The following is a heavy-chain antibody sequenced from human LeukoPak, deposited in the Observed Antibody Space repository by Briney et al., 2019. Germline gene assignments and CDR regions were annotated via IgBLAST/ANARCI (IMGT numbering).Heavy chain of an antibody. CDR1: GYTFTSYY. D-gene: IGHD4-17*01. CDR2: INPSGGST. V-gene: IGHV1-46*01. J-gene: IGHJ6*02. CDR3: ARPMTTVTTPYYYGMDV. Sequence: GASVKVSCKASGYTFTSYYMHWVRQAPGQGLEWMGIINPSGGSTSYAQKFQGRVTMTRDTSTSTVYMELSSLRSEDTAVYYCARPMTTVTTPYYYGMDVWGQGTTVTVSS.